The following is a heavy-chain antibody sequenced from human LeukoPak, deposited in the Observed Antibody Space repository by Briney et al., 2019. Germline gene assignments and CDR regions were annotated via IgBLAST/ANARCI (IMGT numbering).Heavy chain of an antibody. Sequence: GGSLRLSCAASGFTFSSYSMNWVRQAPGKGLEWVSYISSSSTIYYADSVKGRFTISRDNAKNSLYLQMNSLRAEDTAVYYCARVPRDFWSGIGRFYFDYWGQGTLVTVSS. CDR3: ARVPRDFWSGIGRFYFDY. D-gene: IGHD3-3*01. V-gene: IGHV3-48*01. CDR1: GFTFSSYS. J-gene: IGHJ4*02. CDR2: ISSSSTI.